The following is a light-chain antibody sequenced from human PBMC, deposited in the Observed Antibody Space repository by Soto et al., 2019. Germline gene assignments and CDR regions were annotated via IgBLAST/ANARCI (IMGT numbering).Light chain of an antibody. CDR2: GAS. CDR3: QKYDSYSYS. CDR1: QSIRSW. Sequence: DIQMTQSPSTLSASVGDRVTITCRASQSIRSWLAWYQQKPGKAPKLLMYGASNLESGVPSRFSGSGSGTEFTLTISSLQPDDFASYCCQKYDSYSYSFGQGTKLEIK. J-gene: IGKJ2*01. V-gene: IGKV1-5*01.